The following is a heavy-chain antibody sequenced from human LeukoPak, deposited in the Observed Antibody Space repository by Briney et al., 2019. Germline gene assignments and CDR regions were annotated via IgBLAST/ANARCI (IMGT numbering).Heavy chain of an antibody. CDR3: ARELGGYVSYYYYGMDV. CDR2: IKQDGSEK. Sequence: GGSLRLSCAASGFTFSSYWMSWVRQAPGKGLEWVANIKQDGSEKYYVDSVKGRFTISRDNAKNSLYLQMNSLRAEDTAVYYCARELGGYVSYYYYGMDVWGQGTTVTVSS. D-gene: IGHD5-12*01. V-gene: IGHV3-7*01. CDR1: GFTFSSYW. J-gene: IGHJ6*02.